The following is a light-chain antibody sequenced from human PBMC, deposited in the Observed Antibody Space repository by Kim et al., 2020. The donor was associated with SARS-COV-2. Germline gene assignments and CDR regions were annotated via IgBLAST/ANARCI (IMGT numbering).Light chain of an antibody. J-gene: IGLJ2*01. CDR3: NSRDSSGNHVV. V-gene: IGLV3-19*01. CDR2: GKN. CDR1: SLRRYY. Sequence: AVGQTGRITCKGDSLRRYYASWHQQKPGQAPVRVIYGKNNRPSGIPDRFSGSSSGNTASLTITGAQAEDEADYYCNSRDSSGNHVVFGGGTQLTVL.